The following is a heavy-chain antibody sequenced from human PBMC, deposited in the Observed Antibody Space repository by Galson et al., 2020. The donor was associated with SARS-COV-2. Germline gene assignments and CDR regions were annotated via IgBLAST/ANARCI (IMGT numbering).Heavy chain of an antibody. J-gene: IGHJ3*02. CDR3: ARGGHDFWSSYYRRWRTCDI. CDR2: IKQDGSEK. D-gene: IGHD3-3*01. V-gene: IGHV3-7*01. Sequence: GGSLRLSCTASGFTISTYWMSWVRQVPGKGLEWVATIKQDGSEKYYVDSVKGRFTISRELAQNSIYLQMNSLRAEDTAVYYCARGGHDFWSSYYRRWRTCDIWGQGTMVTVSS. CDR1: GFTISTYW.